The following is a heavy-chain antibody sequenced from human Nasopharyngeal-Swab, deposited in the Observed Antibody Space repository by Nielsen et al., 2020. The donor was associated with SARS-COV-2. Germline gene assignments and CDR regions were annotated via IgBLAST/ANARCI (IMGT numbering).Heavy chain of an antibody. D-gene: IGHD6-19*01. J-gene: IGHJ4*02. V-gene: IGHV5-51*01. Sequence: GESLKISCKGSGYSFTSYWIGWVRQMPGKGLEWMGIIYPGDSDTRYRPSFQGQVTISADKSISTAYLQWSSLKASDTAMYYCASHPLYSSGWYGVDYWGQGTLVTVSS. CDR1: GYSFTSYW. CDR2: IYPGDSDT. CDR3: ASHPLYSSGWYGVDY.